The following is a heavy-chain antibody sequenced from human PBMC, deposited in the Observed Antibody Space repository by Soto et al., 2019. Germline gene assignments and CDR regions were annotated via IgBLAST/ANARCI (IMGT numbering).Heavy chain of an antibody. J-gene: IGHJ3*02. CDR3: ARPFMISFGGVIANDAFDI. CDR2: ISSNGGST. Sequence: GGSLRISCAASGFTFSSYAMHWVRQAPGKGLEYVSAISSNGGSTYYANSVKGRFTISRDNSKNTLYLQMGSLRAEDMAVYYCARPFMISFGGVIANDAFDIWFQATIVSVS. CDR1: GFTFSSYA. V-gene: IGHV3-64*01. D-gene: IGHD3-16*02.